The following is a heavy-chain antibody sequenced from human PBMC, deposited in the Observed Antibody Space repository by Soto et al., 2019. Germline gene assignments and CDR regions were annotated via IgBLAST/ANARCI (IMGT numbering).Heavy chain of an antibody. D-gene: IGHD3-10*01. CDR2: IIPIFGTA. V-gene: IGHV1-69*06. J-gene: IGHJ4*02. Sequence: SVKVSCKASGGTFSSYAISWVRQAPGQGLEWMGGIIPIFGTANYAQKFQGRVTITADKSTSTAYMELSSLRSEDTAVYYCARDYGDGSGSYYARFDYWGQGTLVTVPQ. CDR1: GGTFSSYA. CDR3: ARDYGDGSGSYYARFDY.